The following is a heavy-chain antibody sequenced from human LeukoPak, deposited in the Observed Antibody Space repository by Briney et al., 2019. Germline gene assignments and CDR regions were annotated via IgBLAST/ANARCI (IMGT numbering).Heavy chain of an antibody. D-gene: IGHD2-2*01. CDR3: ARGNGIVVVPAAPNQYYYYGMDV. CDR2: IYYSGST. CDR1: GGSISSLY. J-gene: IGHJ6*02. Sequence: SETLSLTCTVSGGSISSLYYSWIRQPPGKGLEWIGYIYYSGSTNYNPSLKSRVTISVDTSKNQFSLKLSSVTAADTAVYYCARGNGIVVVPAAPNQYYYYGMDVWGQGTTVTVSS. V-gene: IGHV4-59*12.